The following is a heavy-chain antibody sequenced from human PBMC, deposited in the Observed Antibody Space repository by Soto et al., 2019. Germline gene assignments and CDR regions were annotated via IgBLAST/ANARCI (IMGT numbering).Heavy chain of an antibody. J-gene: IGHJ4*02. CDR3: ARVRYYDTRGYDHSS. Sequence: GASVKVSCRASGYTFTSYGISGVRQAPGQGLEWMGWISAYNGNTNYAQKLQGRVTMTTDTSTSTAYMELRSLRCDDTAVYYVARVRYYDTRGYDHSSGGQGTLVTV. CDR1: GYTFTSYG. D-gene: IGHD3-22*01. CDR2: ISAYNGNT. V-gene: IGHV1-18*04.